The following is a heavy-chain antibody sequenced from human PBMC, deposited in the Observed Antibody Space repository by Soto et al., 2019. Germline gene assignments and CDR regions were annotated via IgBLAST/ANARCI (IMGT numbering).Heavy chain of an antibody. V-gene: IGHV4-30-2*01. CDR2: IYHSGST. CDR1: GGSISSGGYS. J-gene: IGHJ6*02. CDR3: ARSGGYIVVVPAANASYYYYYYGMDV. Sequence: SETLSLTCAVSGGSISSGGYSWSWIRQPPGKGLEWIGYIYHSGSTYYNPSLKSRVTISVDTSKNQFSLKLSSVTAADTAVYYCARSGGYIVVVPAANASYYYYYYGMDVWGQGTTVTVSS. D-gene: IGHD2-2*01.